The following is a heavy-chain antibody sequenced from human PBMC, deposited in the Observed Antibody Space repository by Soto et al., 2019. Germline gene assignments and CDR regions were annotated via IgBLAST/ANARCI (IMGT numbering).Heavy chain of an antibody. Sequence: SVKVSCKASGGTFSSYAISWVRQAPGQGLEWMGGIIPIFGTANYAQKFQGGVTITADETTSAAYIELSSLRSEDTAVYDCATGGEYSSSWYWFDPWGQGTLVTVSS. V-gene: IGHV1-69*13. CDR2: IIPIFGTA. D-gene: IGHD6-13*01. CDR1: GGTFSSYA. CDR3: ATGGEYSSSWYWFDP. J-gene: IGHJ5*02.